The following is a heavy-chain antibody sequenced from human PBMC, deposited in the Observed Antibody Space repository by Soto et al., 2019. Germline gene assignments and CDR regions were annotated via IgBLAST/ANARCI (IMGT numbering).Heavy chain of an antibody. V-gene: IGHV4-39*01. J-gene: IGHJ4*02. CDR1: GGSISSSSFF. CDR3: ARGIGYYFDS. Sequence: QLQESGPGLVKPSETLSLTCTVSGGSISSSSFFWGWIRQPPGKGLEWIGNVHYRGSTYYNASLTSRVTISVDTSKNQFSLKLSAVTAADSAVYSCARGIGYYFDSWGQGTLVTVS. D-gene: IGHD5-12*01. CDR2: VHYRGST.